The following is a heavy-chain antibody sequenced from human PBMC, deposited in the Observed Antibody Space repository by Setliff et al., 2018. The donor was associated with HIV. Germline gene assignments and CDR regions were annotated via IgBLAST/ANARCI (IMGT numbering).Heavy chain of an antibody. CDR2: IDPNSGDT. J-gene: IGHJ6*03. CDR1: GYTFTGYY. CDR3: ARDLAYCSGGSCYRPFIYYFYYMDV. V-gene: IGHV1-2*07. D-gene: IGHD2-15*01. Sequence: GASVKVSCKASGYTFTGYYLHWVRQAPGQGLEWMGWIDPNSGDTTYAHKFQGRVTMTSDTSINTAYMEVSWLTSDDTAIYYCARDLAYCSGGSCYRPFIYYFYYMDVWGKGATVTVSS.